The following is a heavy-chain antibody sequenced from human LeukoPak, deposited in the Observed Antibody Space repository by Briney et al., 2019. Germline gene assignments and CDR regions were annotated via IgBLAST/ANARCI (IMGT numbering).Heavy chain of an antibody. Sequence: PGGSLRLSCAASGFTFSSYAMHWVRQAPGKGLEWVAVISYDGSNKYYADSVKGRFTISRDNSKNTLYLQMNSLRAEDTAVYYCARDWDNWNYGLSYFDYWGQGTLVTVSS. CDR3: ARDWDNWNYGLSYFDY. V-gene: IGHV3-30-3*01. CDR2: ISYDGSNK. J-gene: IGHJ4*02. D-gene: IGHD1-7*01. CDR1: GFTFSSYA.